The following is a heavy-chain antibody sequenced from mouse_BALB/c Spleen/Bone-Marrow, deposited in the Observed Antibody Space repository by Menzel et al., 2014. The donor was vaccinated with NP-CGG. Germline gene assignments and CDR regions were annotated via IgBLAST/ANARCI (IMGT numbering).Heavy chain of an antibody. CDR3: ARDDYDDQYYFDY. D-gene: IGHD2-4*01. J-gene: IGHJ2*01. CDR2: ISSGGST. V-gene: IGHV5-6-5*01. Sequence: EVMLVESGGGLVKPGGSLKLSCAASGFTFRSYAMSWVRQTPEKRLEWVASISSGGSTYYPDSVKGRFTISRDNARNILYLQMSSLRSEDTAMYYCARDDYDDQYYFDYWGQGTTLTVSS. CDR1: GFTFRSYA.